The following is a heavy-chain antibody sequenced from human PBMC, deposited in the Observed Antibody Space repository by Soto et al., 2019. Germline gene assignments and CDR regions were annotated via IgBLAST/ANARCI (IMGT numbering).Heavy chain of an antibody. V-gene: IGHV3-15*07. J-gene: IGHJ6*02. Sequence: SLRLSCAASGFTISNAWMNWVRQAPGKGLEWVGRIKTNGEGGTTDYAAPVKGRFVISRDDSKNTLYLQMNSLRPDDTAVYYCTSGSVEGVWGQGTTVTVSS. CDR2: IKTNGEGGTT. CDR1: GFTISNAW. D-gene: IGHD2-15*01. CDR3: TSGSVEGV.